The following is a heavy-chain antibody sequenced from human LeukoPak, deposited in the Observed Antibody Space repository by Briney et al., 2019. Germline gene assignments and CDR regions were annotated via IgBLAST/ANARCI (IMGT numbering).Heavy chain of an antibody. CDR2: IKQDGSEK. CDR3: AKDSCSSTSCYRGVDY. Sequence: PGGSLRLSCVVSGFTFSSYWMSWVRQAPGKGLEWVANIKQDGSEKYYVDSVKGRFTISRDNSKNTLNLQMNSLRAEDTAVYYCAKDSCSSTSCYRGVDYWGQGTLVTVSS. CDR1: GFTFSSYW. D-gene: IGHD2-2*01. V-gene: IGHV3-7*03. J-gene: IGHJ4*02.